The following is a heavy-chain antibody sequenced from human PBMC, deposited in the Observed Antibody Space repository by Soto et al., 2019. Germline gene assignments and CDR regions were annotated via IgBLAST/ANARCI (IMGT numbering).Heavy chain of an antibody. Sequence: QVQLVQSGAEVKKPGASVKVSCKASGYTFTSYAMHWVRQAPGQRLEWMGWINAGNGNTKYSQKFQGRVTITRDTSASTAYMELSSLRSEDTAVYYCARDLGRFLEWHHPEGGMDVWGQGTTVTVSS. D-gene: IGHD3-3*01. CDR1: GYTFTSYA. V-gene: IGHV1-3*01. CDR3: ARDLGRFLEWHHPEGGMDV. J-gene: IGHJ6*02. CDR2: INAGNGNT.